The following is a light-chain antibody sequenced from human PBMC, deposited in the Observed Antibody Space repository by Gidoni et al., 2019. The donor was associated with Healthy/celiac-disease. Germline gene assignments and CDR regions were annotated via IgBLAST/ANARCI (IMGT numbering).Light chain of an antibody. CDR1: QSISSY. V-gene: IGKV1-39*01. Sequence: DSQMTQSPSSLSASVGDRVNITCRASQSISSYLNWYQQKPGKAPMLLIYAASSLQSGVPSRFSGSGSGTDFTLTISSLQPEDFATYYCQQSYSSLLTFXGXTKVEIK. J-gene: IGKJ4*01. CDR3: QQSYSSLLT. CDR2: AAS.